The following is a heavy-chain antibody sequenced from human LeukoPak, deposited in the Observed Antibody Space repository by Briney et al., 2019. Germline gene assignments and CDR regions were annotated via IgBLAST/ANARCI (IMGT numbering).Heavy chain of an antibody. J-gene: IGHJ4*02. CDR1: GGSISGSNYY. CDR3: ARHEEEDGYKAKTFHH. D-gene: IGHD5-24*01. V-gene: IGHV4-39*01. CDR2: IYYSGRT. Sequence: PSETLSLTCTVSGGSISGSNYYWGWIRQPPGMGLEWIGSIYYSGRTYYNPSLKSRVTISVDTSKNQFSLRLSSMTAADTAVYYCARHEEEDGYKAKTFHHWGQGTLVTVSS.